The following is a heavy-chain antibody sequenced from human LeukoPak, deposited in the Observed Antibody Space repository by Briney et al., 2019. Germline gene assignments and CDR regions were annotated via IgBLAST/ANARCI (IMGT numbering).Heavy chain of an antibody. CDR1: GGSISSYY. V-gene: IGHV4-59*01. CDR3: ARTPRGYCSGGSCYHPYYYYYYMDV. D-gene: IGHD2-15*01. J-gene: IGHJ6*03. CDR2: IYYSGST. Sequence: PSETLSLTCTVSGGSISSYYWSWIRQPPGKGLKWIGYIYYSGSTNYNPSLKSRVTISVDTSKNQFSLKLSSVTAADTAVYYCARTPRGYCSGGSCYHPYYYYYYMDVWGKGTTVTVSS.